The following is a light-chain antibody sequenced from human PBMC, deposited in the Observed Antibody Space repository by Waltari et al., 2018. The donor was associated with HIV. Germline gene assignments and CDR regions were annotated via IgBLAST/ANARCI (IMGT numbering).Light chain of an antibody. V-gene: IGKV1-17*01. CDR2: DAS. CDR3: LQYDSFPWT. J-gene: IGKJ1*01. Sequence: DIVLTQSPGTLSASIGDRVTITCRASQGISDGLVWYHQKPGKAPKLLIYDASNLESGVPSRFSGTGSGTEFTLTISSLQPEDSATYYCLQYDSFPWTFGQGTKVGIK. CDR1: QGISDG.